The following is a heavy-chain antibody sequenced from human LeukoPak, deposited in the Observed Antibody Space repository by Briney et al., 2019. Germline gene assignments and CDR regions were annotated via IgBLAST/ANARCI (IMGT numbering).Heavy chain of an antibody. D-gene: IGHD2-21*01. Sequence: PSETLSLTCAVYGGSFSGYYWSWIRQPPGKGLEWIGYIYYSGSTNYNPSLKSRVTISIDTSKNQFSLKLSSVTAADTAVYYCARGDPLPFDYWGQGTLVTVSS. J-gene: IGHJ4*02. CDR1: GGSFSGYY. CDR3: ARGDPLPFDY. CDR2: IYYSGST. V-gene: IGHV4-59*01.